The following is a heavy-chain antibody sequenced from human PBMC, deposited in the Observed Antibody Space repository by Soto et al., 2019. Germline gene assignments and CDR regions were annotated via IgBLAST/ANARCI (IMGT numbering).Heavy chain of an antibody. CDR1: GGSMSEYF. CDR3: ARDGYDGSGSPYPAY. D-gene: IGHD3-10*01. CDR2: IYYLGST. V-gene: IGHV4-59*01. J-gene: IGHJ4*02. Sequence: PSETLSLTCSVSGGSMSEYFWSWIRQSPGKGLEWIGYIYYLGSTDYNPSPKRRVTISVDTYKRQFSLRLTLVTAADTDVYYCARDGYDGSGSPYPAYWGPGTQVTVSS.